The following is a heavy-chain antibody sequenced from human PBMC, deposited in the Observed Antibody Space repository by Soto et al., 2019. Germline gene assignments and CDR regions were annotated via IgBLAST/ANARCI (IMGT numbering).Heavy chain of an antibody. V-gene: IGHV3-23*01. CDR2: ISGRGGST. J-gene: IGHJ2*01. CDR1: GFTLSSYA. CDR3: AKDSDYRDRIFWYFDL. Sequence: EVQLLESGGGLVQPGGSLRLSCAASGFTLSSYAMSWVRQAPGKGLEWVSVISGRGGSTYYADSVKGRFTISRDNSKNTVYLQMNSLRAEDTAVYYCAKDSDYRDRIFWYFDLWGHGTLVTVSS. D-gene: IGHD2-15*01.